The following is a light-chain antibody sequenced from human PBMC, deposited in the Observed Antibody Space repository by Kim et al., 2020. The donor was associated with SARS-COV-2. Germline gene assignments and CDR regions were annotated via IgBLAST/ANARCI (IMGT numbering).Light chain of an antibody. J-gene: IGKJ3*01. CDR2: AAS. CDR3: QQSYITPFT. V-gene: IGKV1-39*01. CDR1: QSISSH. Sequence: DIQMAQSPSSLSASVGDRVTITCRTTQSISSHLNWYQQKPGRAPKLLISAASTLQGGVPSRFSGSGSETDFTLTISSLQPEDFATYFCQQSYITPFTFGPGTKVDIK.